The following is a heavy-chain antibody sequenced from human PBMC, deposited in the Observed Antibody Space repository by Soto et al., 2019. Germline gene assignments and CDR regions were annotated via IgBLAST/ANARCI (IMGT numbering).Heavy chain of an antibody. CDR2: INAGNGNT. J-gene: IGHJ4*02. V-gene: IGHV1-3*01. CDR3: ARDLGGWPDY. D-gene: IGHD6-19*01. CDR1: GYTFTSYA. Sequence: QVQLVQSGAEVKKPGASVKVSCKASGYTFTSYAIHWVRQAPGQRLEWMGWINAGNGNTKYSQKFQDRVTITRDTSASTAYMGLRSLRSEDTAVYYCARDLGGWPDYWGQGTLVTVSS.